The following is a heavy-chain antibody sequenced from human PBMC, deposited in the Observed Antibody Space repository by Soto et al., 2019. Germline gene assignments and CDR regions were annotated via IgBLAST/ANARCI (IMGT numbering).Heavy chain of an antibody. CDR3: ARDSLLWFGELLTTIKYWYFDL. D-gene: IGHD3-10*01. CDR2: ISSSGSTI. Sequence: QVQLVESGGGLVKPGGSLRLSCAASGFTFSDYYMSWIRQAPGKGLEWVSYISSSGSTIYYADSVKGRFTISRDNAKNSRYLQMNSLRAEDTAVYYCARDSLLWFGELLTTIKYWYFDLWGRGTLVTVSS. J-gene: IGHJ2*01. V-gene: IGHV3-11*01. CDR1: GFTFSDYY.